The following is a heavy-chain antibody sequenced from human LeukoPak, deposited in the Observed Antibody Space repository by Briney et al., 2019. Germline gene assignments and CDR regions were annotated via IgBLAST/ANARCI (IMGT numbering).Heavy chain of an antibody. CDR1: GGSMSSYY. D-gene: IGHD3-10*01. CDR2: IHYSGNT. J-gene: IGHJ4*02. Sequence: PSETLSLTCSASGGSMSSYYWTWIRQPPGKGLEWIGYIHYSGNTNYNPSLKSRLTISVDTSKNQFSLKLSSVTAADAAVYYCARVGSGCFDYWGQGTLVTVSS. CDR3: ARVGSGCFDY. V-gene: IGHV4-59*01.